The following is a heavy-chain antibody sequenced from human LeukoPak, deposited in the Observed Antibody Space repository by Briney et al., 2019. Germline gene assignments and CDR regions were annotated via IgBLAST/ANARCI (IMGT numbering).Heavy chain of an antibody. D-gene: IGHD6-13*01. Sequence: GASVKVSCKASGYTFTSYDINWVRQATGRGLEWMGWMNPNSGNTGYAQKFQGRVTMTRNTSISTAYMELSSLRSEDTAVYYCARGRVAYSGSWDPHYDYYYYMDVWGKGTTVTVSS. J-gene: IGHJ6*03. V-gene: IGHV1-8*01. CDR2: MNPNSGNT. CDR1: GYTFTSYD. CDR3: ARGRVAYSGSWDPHYDYYYYMDV.